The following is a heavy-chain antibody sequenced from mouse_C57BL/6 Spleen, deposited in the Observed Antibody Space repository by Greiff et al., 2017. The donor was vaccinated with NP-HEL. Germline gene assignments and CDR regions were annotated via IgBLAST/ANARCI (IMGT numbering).Heavy chain of an antibody. Sequence: QVQLKESGAELARPGASVKLSCKASGYTFTSYGISWVKQRTGQGLEWIGEIYPRSGNTYYNEKFKGKATLTADKSSSTAYMELRSLTSEDSAVYFCARRPNHGYAMDYWGQGTSVTVSS. J-gene: IGHJ4*01. CDR1: GYTFTSYG. CDR2: IYPRSGNT. D-gene: IGHD1-1*01. V-gene: IGHV1-81*01. CDR3: ARRPNHGYAMDY.